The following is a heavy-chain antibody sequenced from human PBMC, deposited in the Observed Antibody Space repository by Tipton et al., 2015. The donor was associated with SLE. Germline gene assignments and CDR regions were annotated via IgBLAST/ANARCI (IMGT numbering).Heavy chain of an antibody. D-gene: IGHD5-12*01. V-gene: IGHV4-59*11. CDR3: ARKVATTAGYFGY. CDR1: GGSISSHY. CDR2: IYYSGST. J-gene: IGHJ4*02. Sequence: TLSLTCTVSGGSISSHYWSWIRQPPGKGLEWIGYIYYSGSTNYNPSLKSRVTISVDTSKNQFSLKLSSVTAADTAVYYCARKVATTAGYFGYWGQGTLVTVSS.